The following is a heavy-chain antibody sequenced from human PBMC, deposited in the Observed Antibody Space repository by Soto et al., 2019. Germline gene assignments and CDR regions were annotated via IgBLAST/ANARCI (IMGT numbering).Heavy chain of an antibody. V-gene: IGHV3-21*01. CDR1: GLSFISDT. CDR3: ARDVETSMDGLNYFDP. J-gene: IGHJ5*02. D-gene: IGHD5-18*01. Sequence: GSLRLSCAASGLSFISDTINFSRHAAWKGLEWVSSISSAGSYIYYADSVKGRFTVSRDNAKNSLYLQMNSLRAEDTAVYYCARDVETSMDGLNYFDPWGQGTLVTVSS. CDR2: ISSAGSYI.